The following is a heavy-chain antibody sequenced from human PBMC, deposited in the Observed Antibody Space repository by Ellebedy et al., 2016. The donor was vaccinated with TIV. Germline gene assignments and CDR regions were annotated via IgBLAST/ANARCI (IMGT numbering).Heavy chain of an antibody. J-gene: IGHJ4*02. V-gene: IGHV3-23*01. Sequence: PGGSLRLSCAGSGYSFSSYAMSWVRQAPGKGLEWVSGVNAGGVVIAYADSVKGRFTISRDNSRNTLYLQMNSLRAEDTAVYFCAFARKADYWGQGTLVTVSS. CDR3: AFARKADY. CDR2: VNAGGVVI. CDR1: GYSFSSYA.